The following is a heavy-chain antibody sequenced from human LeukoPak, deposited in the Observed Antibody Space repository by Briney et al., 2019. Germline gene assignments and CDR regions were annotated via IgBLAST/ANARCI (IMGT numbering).Heavy chain of an antibody. CDR1: GFTFSNYA. Sequence: PGGSLRLSCAASGFTFSNYAMNWVRQAPGKGVEWVSTISGSGGSTYYADSVKGRFTIARDNSKNTLYLQVNSLRAEDTAVYYCAKGGKWDVTPFDYWGQGTLVTVSS. V-gene: IGHV3-23*01. D-gene: IGHD1-26*01. J-gene: IGHJ4*02. CDR2: ISGSGGST. CDR3: AKGGKWDVTPFDY.